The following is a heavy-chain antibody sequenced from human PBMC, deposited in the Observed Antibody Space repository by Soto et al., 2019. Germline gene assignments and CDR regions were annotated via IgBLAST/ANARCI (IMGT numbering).Heavy chain of an antibody. CDR3: ARLGGFYQSLDS. CDR1: GGSISIYY. Sequence: SETLSLTCTVSGGSISIYYWSWIRQPPGKGLEWIGYIYYTGTTTYNPSFKSRLTISVVSSKNQFSLKLTSVTAADTAVYYCARLGGFYQSLDSWGQGALVTVS. V-gene: IGHV4-59*08. CDR2: IYYTGTT. J-gene: IGHJ5*01. D-gene: IGHD3-22*01.